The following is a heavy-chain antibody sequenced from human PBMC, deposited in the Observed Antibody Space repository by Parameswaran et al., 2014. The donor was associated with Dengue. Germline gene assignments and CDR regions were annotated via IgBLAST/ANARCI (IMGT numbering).Heavy chain of an antibody. CDR2: IFSNDEK. V-gene: IGHV2-26*01. CDR3: ALGADISSEPYYYYGMDV. CDR1: G. Sequence: GARWIRQPPGKALEWLAHIFSNDEKSYSTSLKSRLTISKDTSKSQVVLTMTNMDPVDTATYYCALGADISSEPYYYYGMDVWGQGTTVTVSS. J-gene: IGHJ6*02. D-gene: IGHD1-26*01.